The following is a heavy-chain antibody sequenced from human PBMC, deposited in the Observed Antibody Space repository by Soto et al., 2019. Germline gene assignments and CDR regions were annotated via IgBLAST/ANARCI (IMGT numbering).Heavy chain of an antibody. J-gene: IGHJ4*02. CDR1: GFSFSNYA. CDR3: AKGVGSSRYFAY. Sequence: GGSLRLSCAASGFSFSNYAMAWVRQAPGKGLEWVSSISVSGGSIYYADSVKGRFTISRDNSKNTLSLLMNSLRAEDTAVYYCAKGVGSSRYFAYWGQGTLVTVSS. D-gene: IGHD6-13*01. CDR2: ISVSGGSI. V-gene: IGHV3-23*01.